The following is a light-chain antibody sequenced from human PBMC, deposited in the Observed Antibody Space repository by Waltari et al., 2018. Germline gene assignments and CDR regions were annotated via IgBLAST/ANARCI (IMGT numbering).Light chain of an antibody. CDR2: WAS. J-gene: IGKJ4*01. Sequence: DIVMTQSPDSLAVSLGERATINCKSTQTVLHSSNNKNYLAWYQPKPGQPPKLLIYWASTRESGVPDRFSGSGSGTDFTLTISSLQAEDVAVYYCQQYYNTPLTFGGGTKVEIK. CDR3: QQYYNTPLT. V-gene: IGKV4-1*01. CDR1: QTVLHSSNNKNY.